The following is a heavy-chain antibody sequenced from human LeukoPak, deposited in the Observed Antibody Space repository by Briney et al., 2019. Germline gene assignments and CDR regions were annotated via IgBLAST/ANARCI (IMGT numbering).Heavy chain of an antibody. CDR2: INPNSGGT. V-gene: IGHV1-2*02. CDR3: ARAPTSWYYFDY. J-gene: IGHJ4*02. D-gene: IGHD1-1*01. Sequence: ASVKVSCKASGYTFTGYYMHWVRQAPGQGLEWMGWINPNSGGTNYAQKVQGRVTMTRDTSISTAYMELSRLRSDDTAVYYCARAPTSWYYFDYWGQGTLVTVSS. CDR1: GYTFTGYY.